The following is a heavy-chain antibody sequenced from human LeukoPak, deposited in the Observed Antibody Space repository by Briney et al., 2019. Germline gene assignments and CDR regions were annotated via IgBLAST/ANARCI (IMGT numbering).Heavy chain of an antibody. Sequence: ASVKVSYKASGYTFTAYYIHWVRQAPGQGLEWMGWINPNSGGTNYAQNFQGRVTVTRDTSISTAYMELSSLTSDDTALYYCAREFIVGATVDYWGQETLATVSS. CDR2: INPNSGGT. D-gene: IGHD1-26*01. CDR3: AREFIVGATVDY. J-gene: IGHJ4*02. V-gene: IGHV1-2*02. CDR1: GYTFTAYY.